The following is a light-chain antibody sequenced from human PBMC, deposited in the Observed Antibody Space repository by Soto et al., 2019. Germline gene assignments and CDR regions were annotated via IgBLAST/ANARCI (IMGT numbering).Light chain of an antibody. CDR1: QSIDNF. V-gene: IGKV1-39*01. J-gene: IGKJ2*01. CDR3: QQSYCLPYT. CDR2: AAS. Sequence: QMTQSPSSLYASVGDRRTITCRPSQSIDNFLNWYQQKTGKXXNXXIYAASSLQGGVSSRFSVIIYGTAGNLNLRSLQTEDAATYDGQQSYCLPYTFGQGTKVDIK.